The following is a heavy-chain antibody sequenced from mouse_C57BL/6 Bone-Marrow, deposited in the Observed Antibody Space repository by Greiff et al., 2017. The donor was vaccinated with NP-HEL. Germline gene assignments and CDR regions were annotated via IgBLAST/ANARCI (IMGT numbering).Heavy chain of an antibody. CDR3: ARKGPITTFFDY. D-gene: IGHD1-1*01. Sequence: EVKLQESGPELVKPGASVKIPCKASGYTFTDYNMDWVKQSHGKSLEWIGDINPNNGGTIYNQKFKGKATLTVDKSSSTAYMELRSLTSEDTAVYYCARKGPITTFFDYWGQGTTLTVSS. J-gene: IGHJ2*01. CDR2: INPNNGGT. CDR1: GYTFTDYN. V-gene: IGHV1-18*01.